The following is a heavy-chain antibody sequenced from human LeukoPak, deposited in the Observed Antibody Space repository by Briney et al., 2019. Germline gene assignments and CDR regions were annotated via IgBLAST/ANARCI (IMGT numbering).Heavy chain of an antibody. Sequence: GGSLRLSCAASRFTFSGHWMSWVRQAPGKGLEWVTHINQDGSEDYYVDSVKGRFTISRDNAKNSLYLQMNSLRAEDTAVYYCARLVNNAFDIWGQGTMVTVSS. CDR1: RFTFSGHW. CDR3: ARLVNNAFDI. J-gene: IGHJ3*02. D-gene: IGHD4-23*01. CDR2: INQDGSED. V-gene: IGHV3-7*01.